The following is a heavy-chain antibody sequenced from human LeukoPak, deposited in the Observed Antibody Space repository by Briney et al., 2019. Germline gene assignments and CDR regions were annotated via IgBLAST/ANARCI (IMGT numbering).Heavy chain of an antibody. D-gene: IGHD2-2*01. CDR1: GGSFSGYY. V-gene: IGHV4-34*01. J-gene: IGHJ3*02. Sequence: SETLSLTCAVYGGSFSGYYWSWIRQPPGKGLEWIGEINHSGSTNYNPSLKSRVTISVDTSKNQFSLKLSSVTAADTAVYYCARRVTYCSSTSCYAGGAFDIWGQGTMVTVSS. CDR3: ARRVTYCSSTSCYAGGAFDI. CDR2: INHSGST.